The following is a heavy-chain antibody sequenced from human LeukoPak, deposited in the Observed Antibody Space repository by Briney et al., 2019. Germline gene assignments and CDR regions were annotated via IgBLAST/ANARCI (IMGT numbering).Heavy chain of an antibody. CDR3: ARVYSGYDWGYYYRYYGMDV. CDR1: GSTFTSYG. D-gene: IGHD5-12*01. CDR2: ICTYNGNT. Sequence: GASVTVTCKGAGSTFTSYGISWMRQAPAQGLERVGWICTYNGNTNYAQKLQGSVTMTTDTSTSTAYMELRSLRSDDTAVYYCARVYSGYDWGYYYRYYGMDVWGQGTTVTVSS. J-gene: IGHJ6*02. V-gene: IGHV1-18*01.